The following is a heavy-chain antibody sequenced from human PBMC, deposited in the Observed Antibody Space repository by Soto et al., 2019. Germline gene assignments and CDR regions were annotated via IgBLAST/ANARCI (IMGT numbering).Heavy chain of an antibody. Sequence: EAQLVESGGGLVKPGGSLRLSCAASGFTFSRYGMNWLRQAPGKGLEWVASISSSTSYVYYADSVKGRFSISRDNAKNILYLEMYALRIEDTAVYYCARDPSEGRVGNWFESWGQGTLVTVSS. V-gene: IGHV3-21*06. D-gene: IGHD2-2*01. CDR1: GFTFSRYG. CDR3: ARDPSEGRVGNWFES. J-gene: IGHJ5*01. CDR2: ISSSTSYV.